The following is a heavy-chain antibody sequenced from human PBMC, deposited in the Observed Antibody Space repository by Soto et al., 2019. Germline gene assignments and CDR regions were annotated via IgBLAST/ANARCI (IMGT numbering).Heavy chain of an antibody. Sequence: QVQLVQSGAEVKKPGSSVKVSCKASGGTFSSYAISWVRQAPGQGLEWMGGIIPIFGTANYAQKFQGRVTITADESTGTAYMEQSSLRSEDTALYYCARLGTPYYSSSWGNGFEPWGQGTLVTVSS. D-gene: IGHD6-13*01. V-gene: IGHV1-69*01. J-gene: IGHJ5*02. CDR1: GGTFSSYA. CDR3: ARLGTPYYSSSWGNGFEP. CDR2: IIPIFGTA.